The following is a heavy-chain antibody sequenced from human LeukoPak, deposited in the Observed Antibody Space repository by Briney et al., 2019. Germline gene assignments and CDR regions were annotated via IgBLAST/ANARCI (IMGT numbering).Heavy chain of an antibody. D-gene: IGHD6-6*01. Sequence: GPLRLTCAASGFSFSNFWMSWVRQAPGKGLEWVANIKPDGSATNYVDSVKGRFTISRDNAKNSLDLQMNSLRAEDTAVYYCARGGGSSSWGQGTLVTVSS. V-gene: IGHV3-7*01. CDR2: IKPDGSAT. CDR1: GFSFSNFW. J-gene: IGHJ5*02. CDR3: ARGGGSSS.